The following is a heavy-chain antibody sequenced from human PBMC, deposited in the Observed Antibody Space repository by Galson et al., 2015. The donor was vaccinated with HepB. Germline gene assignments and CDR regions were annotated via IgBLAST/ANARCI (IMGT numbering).Heavy chain of an antibody. CDR2: IIPIFGTA. Sequence: SVKVSCKASGGTFSSYAISWVRQAPGQGLEWMGGIIPIFGTANYAQKFQGRVTITADESTSTAYMELSSLRSEDTAVYYCARALREMATIMSSYYYMDVWGKGTTVTVSS. J-gene: IGHJ6*03. CDR1: GGTFSSYA. V-gene: IGHV1-69*13. CDR3: ARALREMATIMSSYYYMDV. D-gene: IGHD5-24*01.